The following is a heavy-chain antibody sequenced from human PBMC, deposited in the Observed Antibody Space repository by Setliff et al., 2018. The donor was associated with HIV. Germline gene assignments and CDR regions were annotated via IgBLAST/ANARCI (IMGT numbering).Heavy chain of an antibody. D-gene: IGHD3-3*01. CDR3: ARMCPGHFCDA. J-gene: IGHJ5*02. Sequence: PSETLSLTCTVSGGSINSHYWTWIRQPPGRGLEWIGYVDYSGSTNYNSSLKSRVTISVDMSKNQLSLKLTSVTAADTAMYFCARMCPGHFCDAWGQGILVTVSS. CDR1: GGSINSHY. CDR2: VDYSGST. V-gene: IGHV4-59*08.